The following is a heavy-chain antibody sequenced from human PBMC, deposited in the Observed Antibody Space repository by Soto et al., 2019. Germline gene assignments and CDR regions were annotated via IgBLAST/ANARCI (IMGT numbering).Heavy chain of an antibody. Sequence: ASVKVTCKASGGTFSSYAISWVRQAPGQGLEWMGGINPNCGTTDYAQKFQGRVTMTRNTSISTAYMELRSLRSDDTAVYYCARDVTIANYYYYMDVWGKGTTVTVSS. CDR2: INPNCGTT. CDR1: GGTFSSYA. V-gene: IGHV1-8*02. CDR3: ARDVTIANYYYYMDV. J-gene: IGHJ6*03. D-gene: IGHD2-21*01.